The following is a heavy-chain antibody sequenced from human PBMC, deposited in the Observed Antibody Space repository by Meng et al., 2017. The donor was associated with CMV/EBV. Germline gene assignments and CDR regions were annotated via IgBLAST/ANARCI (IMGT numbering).Heavy chain of an antibody. Sequence: QVQLVESGGGVVQPGRSLRLSCAASGFTFSSYAMHWVRQAPGKGLEWVAVISYDGSNKYYADSVKGRFTISRDNSKNTLYLQMNSLRAEDTAVYYCARDRTNYYDSSGLQYWGPGTMVTVSA. CDR1: GFTFSSYA. D-gene: IGHD3-22*01. J-gene: IGHJ4*02. CDR2: ISYDGSNK. CDR3: ARDRTNYYDSSGLQY. V-gene: IGHV3-30-3*01.